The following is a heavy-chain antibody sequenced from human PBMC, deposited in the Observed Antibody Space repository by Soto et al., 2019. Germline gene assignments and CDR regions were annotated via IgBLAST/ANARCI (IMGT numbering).Heavy chain of an antibody. D-gene: IGHD2-15*01. CDR3: ASLGYCSGGSCPPVY. Sequence: SETLSLTCTVSGGSISSGGYYWSWIRQHPGKGLEWIGYIYYSGSTYYNPSLKSRVTISVDTSKNQFSLKLSSVTAADTAVYYCASLGYCSGGSCPPVYWGQGTLVTVSS. CDR1: GGSISSGGYY. CDR2: IYYSGST. V-gene: IGHV4-30-4*08. J-gene: IGHJ4*02.